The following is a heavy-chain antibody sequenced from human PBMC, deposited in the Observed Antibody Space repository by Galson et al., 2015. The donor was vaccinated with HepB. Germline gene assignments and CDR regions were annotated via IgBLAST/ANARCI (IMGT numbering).Heavy chain of an antibody. Sequence: LRLSCAASGFTFSSYGMSWVRQAPGKGLEWVSGISSSGGSTYYADSVKGRFTISRDNSKNTLYLQVNSLRAEDTAVYFCAKAYLRLGTIDYWGQGTLVTVSS. V-gene: IGHV3-23*01. CDR3: AKAYLRLGTIDY. CDR2: ISSSGGST. CDR1: GFTFSSYG. J-gene: IGHJ4*02. D-gene: IGHD3-16*01.